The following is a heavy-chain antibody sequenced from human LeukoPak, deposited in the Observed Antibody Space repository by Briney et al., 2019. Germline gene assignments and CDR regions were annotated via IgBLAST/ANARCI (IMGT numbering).Heavy chain of an antibody. V-gene: IGHV4-59*01. Sequence: SETLSLTCTVSGGSISSYYWSWIRQPPGKGLEWIGYIYYSGSTNYNPSLKSRVTISVDTSKNQFSLKLSSVTAADTAVYYCAKGYGSGWYFDLWGRGTLVTVSS. CDR3: AKGYGSGWYFDL. D-gene: IGHD6-19*01. CDR1: GGSISSYY. CDR2: IYYSGST. J-gene: IGHJ2*01.